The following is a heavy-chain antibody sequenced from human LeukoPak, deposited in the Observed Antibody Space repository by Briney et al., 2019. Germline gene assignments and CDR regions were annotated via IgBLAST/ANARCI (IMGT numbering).Heavy chain of an antibody. J-gene: IGHJ6*03. CDR1: GFTLYSYE. D-gene: IGHD3-10*01. CDR2: ISSSGSNI. V-gene: IGHV3-48*03. CDR3: AKAYGSGPYYYYYMDV. Sequence: PGGSLRLSCAASGFTLYSYEMNWVRQAPGKGLEWVSYISSSGSNIYYADSVKGRFTISRDNSKNTLYLQMNSLRAEDTAVYYCAKAYGSGPYYYYYMDVWGKGTTVTVSS.